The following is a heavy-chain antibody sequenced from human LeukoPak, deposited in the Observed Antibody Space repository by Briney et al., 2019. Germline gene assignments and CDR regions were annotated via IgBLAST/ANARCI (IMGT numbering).Heavy chain of an antibody. D-gene: IGHD4-23*01. CDR2: INRDASEK. V-gene: IGHV3-7*03. J-gene: IGHJ4*02. CDR3: ARRAGGYSHPYDY. Sequence: PGGSLRLSCAASGFTFSSYWMTWVRQAPGKGLEWVANINRDASEKYYVDSVKGRFTISRDNSKNTLYLQMNSLRAEDTAVYYCARRAGGYSHPYDYWGQGTLVTVSS. CDR1: GFTFSSYW.